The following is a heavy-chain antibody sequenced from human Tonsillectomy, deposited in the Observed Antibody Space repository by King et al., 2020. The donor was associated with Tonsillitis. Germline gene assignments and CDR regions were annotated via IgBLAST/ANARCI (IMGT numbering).Heavy chain of an antibody. CDR3: AKDLAAGIAVAVDAFDI. CDR2: IYSGGSST. J-gene: IGHJ3*02. Sequence: VQLVESGGGLVQPGGSLRLSCAASGFTFSSYAMSWVRQAPGKGLEWVSVIYSGGSSTHYADSVKGRFTICRYNSKNTLYLQMNSLRAEDTAVYYCAKDLAAGIAVAVDAFDIWGQGTMVTVSS. V-gene: IGHV3-23*03. CDR1: GFTFSSYA. D-gene: IGHD6-19*01.